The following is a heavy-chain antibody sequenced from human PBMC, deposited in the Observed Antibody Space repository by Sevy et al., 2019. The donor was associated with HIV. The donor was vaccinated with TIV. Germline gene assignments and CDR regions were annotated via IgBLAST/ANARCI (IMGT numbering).Heavy chain of an antibody. CDR2: ISYDGSNK. CDR1: GFTFSSYG. J-gene: IGHJ4*02. V-gene: IGHV3-30*18. D-gene: IGHD1-1*01. CDR3: AKGSWNGDFDY. Sequence: GGSLRLSCAASGFTFSSYGMHWVRHAPGKGLEWVAVISYDGSNKYYADSVKGRFTISRDNSKNTLYLQMNSLRAEDTAVYYCAKGSWNGDFDYWGQGTLVTVSS.